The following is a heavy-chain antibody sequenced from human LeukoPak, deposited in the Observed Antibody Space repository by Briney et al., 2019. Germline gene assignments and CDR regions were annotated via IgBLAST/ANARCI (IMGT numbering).Heavy chain of an antibody. J-gene: IGHJ4*02. D-gene: IGHD5-12*01. CDR1: GGSISSYY. CDR3: ARMSIHLGSDFFDY. Sequence: PSETLSLTCTVSGGSISSYYWSWIRQPAGKGLEWIGRIYTSGSTNYNPSLKSRVTISVDTSKNQFSLKLSSVTAADTAVYYCARMSIHLGSDFFDYWGQGTLVTVSS. CDR2: IYTSGST. V-gene: IGHV4-4*07.